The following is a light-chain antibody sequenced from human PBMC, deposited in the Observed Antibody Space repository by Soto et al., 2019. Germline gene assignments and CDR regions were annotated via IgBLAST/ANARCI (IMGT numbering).Light chain of an antibody. CDR3: QQYGSSPWT. J-gene: IGKJ1*01. Sequence: IALTQSPGTLSLSPGERATLSCRASQSVSSDYLAWYRQKPGQAPSLLIYGASSRATGIPDRFSGSGSGTDFTLTISRLEPEDFAVYYCQQYGSSPWTFGQGTKVDI. CDR2: GAS. V-gene: IGKV3-20*01. CDR1: QSVSSDY.